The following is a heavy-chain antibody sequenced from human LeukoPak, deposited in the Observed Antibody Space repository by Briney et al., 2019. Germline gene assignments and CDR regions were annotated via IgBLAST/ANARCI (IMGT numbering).Heavy chain of an antibody. D-gene: IGHD3-22*01. CDR2: IYPGDSDT. CDR3: ARQTRWGYYDSSGYSNPPSDAFDI. Sequence: GESLKISCKGSGYSFTSYRIGWVRQMPGKGLEWMGIIYPGDSDTRYSPSFQGQVTISADKSISTAYLQWSSLKASDTAMYYCARQTRWGYYDSSGYSNPPSDAFDIWGQGTMVTVSS. CDR1: GYSFTSYR. J-gene: IGHJ3*02. V-gene: IGHV5-51*01.